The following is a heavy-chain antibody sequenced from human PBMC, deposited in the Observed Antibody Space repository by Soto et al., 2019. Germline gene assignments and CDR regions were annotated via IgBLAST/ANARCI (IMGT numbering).Heavy chain of an antibody. CDR3: AKGSNYDYTQGELSLDFDY. Sequence: GGSLRLSCAASGFTFSSYAMSWVRQAPGKGLEWVSAISGSGGSTYYADSVKGRFTIPRDNSKNTLYLQMNSLRAEDTAVYYCAKGSNYDYTQGELSLDFDYWGQGTLVTVSS. V-gene: IGHV3-23*01. CDR1: GFTFSSYA. D-gene: IGHD3-16*02. CDR2: ISGSGGST. J-gene: IGHJ4*02.